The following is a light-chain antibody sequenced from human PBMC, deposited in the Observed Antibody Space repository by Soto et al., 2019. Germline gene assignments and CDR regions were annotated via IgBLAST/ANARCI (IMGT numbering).Light chain of an antibody. Sequence: QSALTQPASVSGSPGQSITISCTGTSGDIGAYNYVSRYQQHPGKAPKVMIYKVSNRPSGVSNRFSGSKSANTASLTISGLQAEDEADYYCSSYSSSSSLYVFGTGTKVTVL. J-gene: IGLJ1*01. CDR3: SSYSSSSSLYV. CDR2: KVS. V-gene: IGLV2-14*01. CDR1: SGDIGAYNY.